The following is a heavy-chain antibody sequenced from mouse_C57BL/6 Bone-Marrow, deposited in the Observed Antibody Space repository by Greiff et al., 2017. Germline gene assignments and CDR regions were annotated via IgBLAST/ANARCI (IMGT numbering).Heavy chain of an antibody. Sequence: EVQLQQPGAELVRPGASVKLSCTASGFNIKDYYMHGVKQRPEQGLEWIGRIDPEDGETEYAPKFQGKATMTADTPSNTAYLQLRSLTSEDTAVYYCTLLLRFDYWGQGTTLTVSS. CDR3: TLLLRFDY. D-gene: IGHD1-1*01. CDR1: GFNIKDYY. V-gene: IGHV14-1*01. J-gene: IGHJ2*01. CDR2: IDPEDGET.